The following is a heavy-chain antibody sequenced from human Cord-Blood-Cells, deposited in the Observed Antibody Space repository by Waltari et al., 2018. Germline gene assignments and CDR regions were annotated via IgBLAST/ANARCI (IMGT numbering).Heavy chain of an antibody. CDR1: GGSISSGSYY. V-gene: IGHV4-61*09. CDR3: ARGGSSDAFDI. Sequence: QVQLQESGPGLVKPSQTLSLPCTVSGGSISSGSYYWRWIRQPAGKGLEWIGYIYTSGSTNYNPSRKSRVTISVDTSKNQFSLKLSSVTAADTAVYYCARGGSSDAFDIWGQGTMVTVSS. J-gene: IGHJ3*02. D-gene: IGHD6-6*01. CDR2: IYTSGST.